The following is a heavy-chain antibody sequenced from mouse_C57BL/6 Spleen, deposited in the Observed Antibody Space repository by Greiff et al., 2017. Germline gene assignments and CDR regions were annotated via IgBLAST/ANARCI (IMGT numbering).Heavy chain of an antibody. V-gene: IGHV5-6*02. Sequence: EVKLEESGGDLVKPGGSLKLSCAASGFTFSSYGMSWVRQTPDKRLEWVATISSGGSYTYYPDSVKGRFTISRDNAKHTLYLQMSSLKSEDTAMYYCARHRDSSGYKDYWGQGTTLTVSS. CDR3: ARHRDSSGYKDY. CDR2: ISSGGSYT. J-gene: IGHJ2*01. CDR1: GFTFSSYG. D-gene: IGHD3-2*02.